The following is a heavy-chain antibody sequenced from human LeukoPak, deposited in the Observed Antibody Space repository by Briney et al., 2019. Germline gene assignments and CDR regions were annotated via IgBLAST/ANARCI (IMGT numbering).Heavy chain of an antibody. CDR2: ISYDGSNK. Sequence: GGSLRFSCAASGFTFSSYGMHWVRQAPGKGLEWVAVISYDGSNKYYADSVKGRFTISRDNSKNTLYLQMNSLRAEDTAVYYCARGGSMYYYYGMDVWGQGTTVTVSS. D-gene: IGHD3-10*01. J-gene: IGHJ6*02. CDR1: GFTFSSYG. V-gene: IGHV3-30*03. CDR3: ARGGSMYYYYGMDV.